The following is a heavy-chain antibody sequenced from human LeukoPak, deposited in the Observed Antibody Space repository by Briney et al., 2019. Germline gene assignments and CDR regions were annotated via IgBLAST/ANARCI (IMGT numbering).Heavy chain of an antibody. CDR2: ISYDGSNK. J-gene: IGHJ4*02. D-gene: IGHD3-3*01. CDR1: GFTFGDYA. V-gene: IGHV3-30*14. CDR3: ARVEGGIIRH. Sequence: GGSLRLSCTASGFTFGDYAISWVRQAPGKGLEWVAVISYDGSNKYYADSVKGRFTISRDNSKNTLYLQMNSLRTEDTAVYYCARVEGGIIRHWGQGTLVTVSS.